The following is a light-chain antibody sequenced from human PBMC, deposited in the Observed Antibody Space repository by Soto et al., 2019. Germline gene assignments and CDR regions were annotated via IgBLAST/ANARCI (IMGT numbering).Light chain of an antibody. CDR3: QQYDQWWT. J-gene: IGKJ1*01. Sequence: EIVITQSPATLSVSPGERATLSCRASQSVSSNLAWYQLKPGQAPRLLVYGASIRATGIPARFSGSGSGTEYSLTISSLQSEDFGVYFCQQYDQWWTFGQGTKVDI. CDR2: GAS. CDR1: QSVSSN. V-gene: IGKV3-15*01.